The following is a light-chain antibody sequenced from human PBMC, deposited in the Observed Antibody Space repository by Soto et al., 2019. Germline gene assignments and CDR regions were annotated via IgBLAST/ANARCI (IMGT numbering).Light chain of an antibody. V-gene: IGLV2-23*01. CDR1: SSDVGSYNL. Sequence: QSALTQPASVSGSPGQSITISCTGTSSDVGSYNLVSWYQQHPGKAPKLMIYEGSKRPSGVSNRVSGSRSGNTASLTISGLEAEDEAEYYCCSYAGSSPYVFGTGTKVTVL. CDR2: EGS. J-gene: IGLJ1*01. CDR3: CSYAGSSPYV.